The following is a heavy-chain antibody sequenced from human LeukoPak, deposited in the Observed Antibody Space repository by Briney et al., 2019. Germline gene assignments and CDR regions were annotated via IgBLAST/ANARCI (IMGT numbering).Heavy chain of an antibody. CDR2: INPNSGVT. CDR1: GYTFTGHY. CDR3: ARVTLAAAPLGWFDP. V-gene: IGHV1-2*02. J-gene: IGHJ5*02. Sequence: GASVKVSCKASGYTFTGHYLHWVRQAPGQGLEWMGWINPNSGVTNYAQRFQGRVTMTRDTSISTAYMELSRLRSDDTAVYYCARVTLAAAPLGWFDPWGQGTLVTVSS. D-gene: IGHD6-13*01.